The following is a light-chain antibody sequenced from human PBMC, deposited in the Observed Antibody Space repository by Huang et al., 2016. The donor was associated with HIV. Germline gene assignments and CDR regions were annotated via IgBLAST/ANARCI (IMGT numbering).Light chain of an antibody. V-gene: IGKV1-33*01. Sequence: DIQMTQSPSSLSASVGDRVTITCQASQDINNFFNWYQQKPGKAPKLLILDGSNLQTGVPSRFSGSGSGTHFTFTITSLQRDDIGTYYCQQYDDVPISFGGGTKV. CDR1: QDINNF. CDR2: DGS. CDR3: QQYDDVPIS. J-gene: IGKJ4*01.